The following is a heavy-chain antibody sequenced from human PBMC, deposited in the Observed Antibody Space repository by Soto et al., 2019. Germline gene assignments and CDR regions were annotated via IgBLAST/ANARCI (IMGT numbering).Heavy chain of an antibody. V-gene: IGHV1-46*01. D-gene: IGHD3-22*01. CDR1: GYAFTRDY. J-gene: IGHJ6*02. CDR3: ARDPNDSSAYYHHYYYGMDV. CDR2: INPSGGST. Sequence: SLTGPCTASGYAFTRDYVHWVRQAPVQGLDWMGIINPSGGSTSYSQKFQCRVTITRDTSASTAYLELSSLRSEDTAVYYCARDPNDSSAYYHHYYYGMDVWGQGTTVTVSS.